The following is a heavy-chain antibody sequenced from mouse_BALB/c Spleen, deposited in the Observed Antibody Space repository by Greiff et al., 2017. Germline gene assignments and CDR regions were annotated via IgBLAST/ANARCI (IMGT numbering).Heavy chain of an antibody. CDR3: ARRWTGTGWYFDD. D-gene: IGHD4-1*01. CDR2: INPNNGGT. V-gene: IGHV1-18*01. J-gene: IGHJ1*01. Sequence: VQLQQSGPELVKPGASVKISCETSGYTFTEYTMPWVKQSPGKSLEWIGGINPNNGGTSYNQKFKGKATLTVDTSSSADYMERRSLTSEGSAVYDCARRWTGTGWYFDDWGAGTTVTVSS. CDR1: GYTFTEYT.